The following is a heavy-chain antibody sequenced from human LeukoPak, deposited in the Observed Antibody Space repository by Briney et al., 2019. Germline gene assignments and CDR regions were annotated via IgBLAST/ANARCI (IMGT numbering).Heavy chain of an antibody. D-gene: IGHD3-10*01. V-gene: IGHV3-23*01. J-gene: IGHJ4*02. Sequence: PGGSLRLSCAASGYTFSSYAMSWVPQAPGKGLEGVSAMSGRGGRTHYADSVKGRLTIPRDNPKNTLYLEEDSLRGRHTAVYHCARFEREFSRRGYYYVDWGQEALVPV. CDR1: GYTFSSYA. CDR3: ARFEREFSRRGYYYVD. CDR2: MSGRGGRT.